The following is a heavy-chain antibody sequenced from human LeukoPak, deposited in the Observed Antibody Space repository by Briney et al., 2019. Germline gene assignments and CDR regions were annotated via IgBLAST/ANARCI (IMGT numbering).Heavy chain of an antibody. V-gene: IGHV1-2*02. CDR1: GYTFTGYY. CDR2: INPNSGGT. D-gene: IGHD6-13*01. Sequence: ASVKVSCKASGYTFTGYYMHWVRQAPGQGLEWMGWINPNSGGTNYAQKFQGRVTMTRDTSISTAYMGLSRLRSDDTAVYYCARDVGIAAAGTEMVGYWGQGTLVTVSS. J-gene: IGHJ4*02. CDR3: ARDVGIAAAGTEMVGY.